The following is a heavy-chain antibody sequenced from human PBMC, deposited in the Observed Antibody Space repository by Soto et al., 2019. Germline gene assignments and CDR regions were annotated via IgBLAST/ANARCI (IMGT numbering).Heavy chain of an antibody. CDR2: INHSGST. CDR3: ARGQYGDNQYYFDY. Sequence: SETLSLTCAVYGGSFSGYYWSWIRQPPGKGLEWIGEINHSGSTNYNPSLKSRVTISVDTSKNQFFLKLSSVTAADTAVYYCARGQYGDNQYYFDYWGQGTLVTVSS. V-gene: IGHV4-34*01. J-gene: IGHJ4*02. CDR1: GGSFSGYY. D-gene: IGHD4-17*01.